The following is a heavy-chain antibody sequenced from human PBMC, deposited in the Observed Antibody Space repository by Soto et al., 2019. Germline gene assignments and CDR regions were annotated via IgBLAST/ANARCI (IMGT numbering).Heavy chain of an antibody. Sequence: ASVKVSCKASGYSFTGNSMHWVRQAPGQGLEWMGVINPSGGGTNFAQKFQGRLTMTSDTSTSTVYMELSSLRSEDTAVYYCSRAGDSSGWSDAFDIWGQGTMVTVSS. J-gene: IGHJ3*02. CDR2: INPSGGGT. CDR3: SRAGDSSGWSDAFDI. CDR1: GYSFTGNS. V-gene: IGHV1-46*03. D-gene: IGHD6-19*01.